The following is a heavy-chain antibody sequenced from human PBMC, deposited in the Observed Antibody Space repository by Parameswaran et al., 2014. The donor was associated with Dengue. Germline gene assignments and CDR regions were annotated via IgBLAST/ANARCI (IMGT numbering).Heavy chain of an antibody. CDR3: ARTIRVYYYDSSGYLYYFDY. D-gene: IGHD3-22*01. CDR2: IDWDDDK. Sequence: ARWIRQPQEGLEWLARIDWDDDKYYSTSLKTRLTISKDTSKNQVVLTMTNMDPVDTATYYCARTIRVYYYDSSGYLYYFDYWGQGTLVTVSS. V-gene: IGHV2-70*11. J-gene: IGHJ4*02.